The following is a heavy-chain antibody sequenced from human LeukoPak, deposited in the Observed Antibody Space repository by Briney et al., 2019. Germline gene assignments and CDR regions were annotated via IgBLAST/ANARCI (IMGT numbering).Heavy chain of an antibody. Sequence: KPSEILSLTCAVYGGSFSGNNWNWIRQPPGKGLEWIGEINHSGATKYNPSLKSRLTISVDPSKNQFSLKLKSVTAADTAVYYCARGSPKHDSWGQGTLVTVSS. CDR1: GGSFSGNN. CDR2: INHSGAT. J-gene: IGHJ5*01. V-gene: IGHV4-34*01. CDR3: ARGSPKHDS.